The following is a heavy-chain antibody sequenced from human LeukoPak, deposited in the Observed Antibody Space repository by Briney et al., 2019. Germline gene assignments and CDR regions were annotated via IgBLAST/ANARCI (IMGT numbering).Heavy chain of an antibody. J-gene: IGHJ4*02. Sequence: SETLSLTCTVSGGSISSYYWSWIRQPPGKGLEWIGSIYYSGSTYYNPSLKSRVTISVDTSKNQFSLKLSSVTAADTAVYYCARGLRSYYFDYWGQGTLVTVSS. CDR1: GGSISSYY. D-gene: IGHD5-12*01. CDR2: IYYSGST. CDR3: ARGLRSYYFDY. V-gene: IGHV4-59*01.